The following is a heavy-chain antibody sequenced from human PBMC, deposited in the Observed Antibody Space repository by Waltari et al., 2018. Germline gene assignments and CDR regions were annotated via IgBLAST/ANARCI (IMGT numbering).Heavy chain of an antibody. J-gene: IGHJ4*02. CDR2: ISYDGSGK. CDR1: GFTFRRHA. D-gene: IGHD2-8*01. Sequence: QVQLVESGGCVVQPGRSLRPYCTASGFTFRRHAMLWVREAPGEGLQCVAVISYDGSGKYYADSVKGRFTVSRDNSMNIVSLHIDSLRVDDTAVYYCAREMALDSHAYDFWGQGTLVTVSS. CDR3: AREMALDSHAYDF. V-gene: IGHV3-30-3*01.